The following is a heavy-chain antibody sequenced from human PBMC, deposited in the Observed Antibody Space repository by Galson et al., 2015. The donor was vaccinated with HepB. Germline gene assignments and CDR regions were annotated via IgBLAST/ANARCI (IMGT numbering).Heavy chain of an antibody. V-gene: IGHV5-10-1*01. D-gene: IGHD6-13*01. CDR1: GSSFTSYW. CDR2: IDPSDSYT. J-gene: IGHJ2*01. Sequence: QSGAEVTKPGESLRISCKGSGSSFTSYWISWVRQMPGKGLEWMGRIDPSDSYTNYSPSFQGHVTISADKSISTAYLQWSSLKASDTAMYYCARHSSSWYFRLPWYFDLWGRGTLVTVSS. CDR3: ARHSSSWYFRLPWYFDL.